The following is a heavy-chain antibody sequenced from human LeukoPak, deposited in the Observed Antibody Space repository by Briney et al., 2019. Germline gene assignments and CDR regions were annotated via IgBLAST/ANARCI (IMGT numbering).Heavy chain of an antibody. D-gene: IGHD6-13*01. CDR3: ARANVYSSSWYAAY. Sequence: GASVKVSCKASGYTFTSYGISWVRQAPRQGLEWMGWISAYNGNTNYAQKLQGRVTMTTDTSTSTAYMELRSLRSDDTAVYYCARANVYSSSWYAAYWGQGTLVTVSS. V-gene: IGHV1-18*01. CDR2: ISAYNGNT. J-gene: IGHJ4*02. CDR1: GYTFTSYG.